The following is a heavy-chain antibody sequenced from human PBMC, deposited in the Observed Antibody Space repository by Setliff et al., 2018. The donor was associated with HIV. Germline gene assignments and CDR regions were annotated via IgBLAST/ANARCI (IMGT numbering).Heavy chain of an antibody. J-gene: IGHJ4*02. Sequence: SETLSLTCDVSGYSINTGYFWGWIRQPPGKGLEWIGNIYHSGKTYSNPSLKSRVTVSVDTSMNQFSLNLNSVTATDTAVYYCATDGGDSGNFWSGYFRWGQGTLVTVSS. D-gene: IGHD3-3*01. CDR2: IYHSGKT. CDR1: GYSINTGYF. CDR3: ATDGGDSGNFWSGYFR. V-gene: IGHV4-38-2*02.